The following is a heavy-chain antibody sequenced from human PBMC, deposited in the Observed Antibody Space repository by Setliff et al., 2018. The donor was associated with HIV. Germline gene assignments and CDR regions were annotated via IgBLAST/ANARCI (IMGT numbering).Heavy chain of an antibody. Sequence: GGSLRLSCAASGFTFSSYGMHWVRQAPGKGLEWVAFILHDGSDKDCSDSVKGRFTISRDNSKNTLYLQMNSLRAEDTAVYYCANPGAYGDYGVGRGFDYWGQGTLVTVSS. CDR1: GFTFSSYG. D-gene: IGHD4-17*01. CDR3: ANPGAYGDYGVGRGFDY. V-gene: IGHV3-30*02. J-gene: IGHJ4*02. CDR2: ILHDGSDK.